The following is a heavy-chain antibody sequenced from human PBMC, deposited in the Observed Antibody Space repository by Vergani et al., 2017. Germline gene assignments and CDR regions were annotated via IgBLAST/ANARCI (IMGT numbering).Heavy chain of an antibody. CDR2: IRSKAYGGTT. V-gene: IGHV3-49*04. Sequence: EVQLVESGGGLVQPGRSLRLSCTASGFTFGDYAMSWVRQAPGKGLEWVGFIRSKAYGGTTEYAASVKGRFTISRDDSKNTLYLQMNSLKTEDTAVYYCTTDPLTFENGFDYWGQGTLVTVSS. D-gene: IGHD3-16*01. J-gene: IGHJ4*02. CDR1: GFTFGDYA. CDR3: TTDPLTFENGFDY.